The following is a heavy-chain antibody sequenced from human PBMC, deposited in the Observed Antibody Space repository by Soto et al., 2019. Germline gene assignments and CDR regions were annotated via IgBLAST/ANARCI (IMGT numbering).Heavy chain of an antibody. CDR3: TTDLSQWFGESFDN. CDR2: FDPEDGET. CDR1: GYTLTELS. Sequence: GASVKVSCKVSGYTLTELSMHWVRQAPGKGLEWMGGFDPEDGETIYAQKFQGRVTMTEDTSTDTAYMELSSLRSEDTAVYYCTTDLSQWFGESFDNWGPGTLVTVSS. J-gene: IGHJ4*02. D-gene: IGHD3-10*01. V-gene: IGHV1-24*01.